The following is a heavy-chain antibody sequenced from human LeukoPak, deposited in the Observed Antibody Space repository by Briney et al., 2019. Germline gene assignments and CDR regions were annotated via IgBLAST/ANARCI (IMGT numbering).Heavy chain of an antibody. CDR3: AKGIDYGDYVPYFDY. D-gene: IGHD4-17*01. J-gene: IGHJ4*02. CDR1: GFTFSSYA. Sequence: AGGSLRLSCAASGFTFSSYAMGWVRQAPGKGLEWVSAISGSGGSTYYADSVKGRFTISRDNSKNTLYLQMNSLRAEDTAVYYCAKGIDYGDYVPYFDYWGQGTLVTVSS. V-gene: IGHV3-23*01. CDR2: ISGSGGST.